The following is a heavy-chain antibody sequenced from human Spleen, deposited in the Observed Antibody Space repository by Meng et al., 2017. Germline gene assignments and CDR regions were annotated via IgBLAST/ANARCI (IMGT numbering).Heavy chain of an antibody. J-gene: IGHJ4*02. CDR2: IDPSGGYT. CDR1: GYTFTNYY. V-gene: IGHV1-46*01. Sequence: QVNLVQSGAEIKKPGASVKVSCKASGYTFTNYYIHWVRQAPGQGLEWMGIIDPSGGYTNYAQKFQDRFTMTTDTSTTTAYMELSGLRSEDTAVYYCASPVTTVAVWGQGTLVTVSS. D-gene: IGHD4-23*01. CDR3: ASPVTTVAV.